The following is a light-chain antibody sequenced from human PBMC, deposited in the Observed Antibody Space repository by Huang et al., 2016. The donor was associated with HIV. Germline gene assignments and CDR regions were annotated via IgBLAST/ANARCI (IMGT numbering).Light chain of an antibody. CDR2: DAS. Sequence: EVVLTQSPATLSLSPGERATLSCRASQSVSLVWYQQKPGQAPRFLIYDASNRASDIPARFSASGSGTDFTLTISSLEPEDFAVYYCQQRSKWPWTFGQGTKVEIK. CDR1: QSVS. V-gene: IGKV3-11*01. CDR3: QQRSKWPWT. J-gene: IGKJ1*01.